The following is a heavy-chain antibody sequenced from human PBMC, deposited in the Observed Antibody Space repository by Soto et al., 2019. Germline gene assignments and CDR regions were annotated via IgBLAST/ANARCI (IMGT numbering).Heavy chain of an antibody. V-gene: IGHV4-4*07. J-gene: IGHJ4*02. CDR2: IYTSGST. D-gene: IGHD3-10*01. CDR1: GGSISSYY. CDR3: ARDRVRGGWFGELTHDY. Sequence: PSETLSLTCTVSGGSISSYYWSWIRQPAGKGLEWIGRIYTSGSTNYNPSLKSRVTMSVDTSKNQFSLKLSSVTAADTAVYYCARDRVRGGWFGELTHDYWGQGTLVTVSS.